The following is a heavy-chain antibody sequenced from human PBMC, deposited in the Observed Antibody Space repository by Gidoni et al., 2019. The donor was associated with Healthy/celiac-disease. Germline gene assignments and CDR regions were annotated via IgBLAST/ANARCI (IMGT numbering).Heavy chain of an antibody. Sequence: EVQLVESGGGLVQPGRSLRLSCAASGFTFDDYAMHWVRQAPRKGLEWVSGISWNSGSIGYADSVKGRFTISRDNAKNSLYLQMNSLRAEDTALYYCAKEDEGITGTTFPWYGMDVWGQGTTVTVSS. J-gene: IGHJ6*02. D-gene: IGHD1-7*01. CDR1: GFTFDDYA. CDR3: AKEDEGITGTTFPWYGMDV. CDR2: ISWNSGSI. V-gene: IGHV3-9*01.